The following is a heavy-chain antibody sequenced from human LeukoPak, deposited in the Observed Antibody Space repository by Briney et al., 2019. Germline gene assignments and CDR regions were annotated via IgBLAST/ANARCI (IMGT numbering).Heavy chain of an antibody. CDR2: ISYDGSNK. Sequence: GGSLRLSCAASGFTFSSYGMHWVRQAPGKGLEWAAVISYDGSNKYYADSVKGRFTISRDNSKNTLYLQMNSLRAEDTAVYYCAKESSGWPFDYWGQGTLVTVSS. V-gene: IGHV3-30*18. J-gene: IGHJ4*02. CDR1: GFTFSSYG. CDR3: AKESSGWPFDY. D-gene: IGHD6-19*01.